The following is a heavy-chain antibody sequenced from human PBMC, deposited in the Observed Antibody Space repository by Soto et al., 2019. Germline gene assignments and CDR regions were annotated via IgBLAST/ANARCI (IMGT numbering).Heavy chain of an antibody. CDR2: IYYSGST. CDR3: ARYGDYGDLYYFDY. J-gene: IGHJ4*02. CDR1: GGSISSSSYY. Sequence: QLQLQESGPGLVKPSETLSLTCTVSGGSISSSSYYWGWIRQPPGKGLEWIGSIYYSGSTYYNPSLKSRVTRAVDTSKNQFSLKLSSVTAADTAVYYCARYGDYGDLYYFDYWGQGTLVTVSS. D-gene: IGHD4-17*01. V-gene: IGHV4-39*01.